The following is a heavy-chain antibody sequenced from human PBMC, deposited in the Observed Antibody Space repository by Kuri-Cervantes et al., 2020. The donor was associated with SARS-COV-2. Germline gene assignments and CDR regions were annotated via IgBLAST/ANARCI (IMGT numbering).Heavy chain of an antibody. CDR1: GDSVSSNSAA. D-gene: IGHD4-23*01. V-gene: IGHV6-1*01. CDR2: TYYRSKWYN. J-gene: IGHJ5*02. CDR3: AREKDYGGNSGTGYNWFDP. Sequence: SQTLSLTCAISGDSVSSNSAAWNWIRQSPSRGLEWLGRTYYRSKWYNDYAVSVKSRITINPDTSKNQFSLQLNSVTPEDTAVYYCAREKDYGGNSGTGYNWFDPWGQGTLVTVSS.